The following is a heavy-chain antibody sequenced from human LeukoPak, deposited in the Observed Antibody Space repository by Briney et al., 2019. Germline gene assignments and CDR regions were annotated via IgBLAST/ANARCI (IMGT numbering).Heavy chain of an antibody. CDR2: IYYSGST. Sequence: SETLSLTCTVSGGSISSYYWSWIRQPPGKGLEWIGYIYYSGSTYYNPSLKSRVTISVDTSKNQFSLKLSSVTAADTAVYYCARHYYDSSGPRHPFDYWGQGTLVTVSS. J-gene: IGHJ4*02. D-gene: IGHD3-22*01. CDR1: GGSISSYY. CDR3: ARHYYDSSGPRHPFDY. V-gene: IGHV4-59*08.